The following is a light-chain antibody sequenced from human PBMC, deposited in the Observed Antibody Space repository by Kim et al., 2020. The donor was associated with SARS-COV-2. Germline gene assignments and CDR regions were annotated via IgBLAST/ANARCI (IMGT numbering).Light chain of an antibody. CDR3: QVWESSSDCV. Sequence: SYELTQPPSVSVAPGQTARITCGGNNIGRKSVHWYQQKPGQAPVLVIYYNTDRPSGIPERFSGSTSEKTATLTIGRVEAGDEADFYCQVWESSSDCVFGG. CDR1: NIGRKS. CDR2: YNT. V-gene: IGLV3-21*01. J-gene: IGLJ2*01.